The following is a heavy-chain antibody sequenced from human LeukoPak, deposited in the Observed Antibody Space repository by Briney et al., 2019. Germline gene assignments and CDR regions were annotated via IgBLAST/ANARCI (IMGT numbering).Heavy chain of an antibody. V-gene: IGHV2-5*02. J-gene: IGHJ5*02. D-gene: IGHD3-10*01. CDR2: IYWDDDK. Sequence: VSGPTLVRPTQTLTLTCTFSGFSLTTSGVGVGWFRQPPGKALEWLAFIYWDDDKRYRPYLENRLTITKDTSKNQVVLRMTYMDPVDTATYYCARRIMIRGGSGSSGNTWGQGIPVTVSS. CDR1: GFSLTTSGVG. CDR3: ARRIMIRGGSGSSGNT.